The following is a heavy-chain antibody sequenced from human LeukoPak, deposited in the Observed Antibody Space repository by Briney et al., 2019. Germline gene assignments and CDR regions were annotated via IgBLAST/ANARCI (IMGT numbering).Heavy chain of an antibody. J-gene: IGHJ4*02. V-gene: IGHV3-30*18. Sequence: GGSLRLSCAASGFTFSSYGMHWVRQAPGKGLEWVAVISYDGSNKYYADSVKGRFTISRDNSKNTLYLQMNSLRAEDTAVYYCAKELRHLRIVGATIDYWGQGTLVTVSS. CDR1: GFTFSSYG. CDR3: AKELRHLRIVGATIDY. CDR2: ISYDGSNK. D-gene: IGHD1-26*01.